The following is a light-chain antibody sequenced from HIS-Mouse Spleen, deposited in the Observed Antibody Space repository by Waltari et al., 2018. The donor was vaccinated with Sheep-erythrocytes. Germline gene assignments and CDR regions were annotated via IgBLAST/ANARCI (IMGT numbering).Light chain of an antibody. V-gene: IGLV2-23*01. CDR3: CSYAGSSTPWV. CDR1: SSDFGSYNP. Sequence: QSALTPPPSVSGSPGQSLTLPCTGTSSDFGSYNPVSWYQQHPGKAPKLMIYEGSKRPSGVSNRFSGSKSGNTASLTISGLQAEDEADYYCCSYAGSSTPWVFGGGTKLTVL. CDR2: EGS. J-gene: IGLJ3*02.